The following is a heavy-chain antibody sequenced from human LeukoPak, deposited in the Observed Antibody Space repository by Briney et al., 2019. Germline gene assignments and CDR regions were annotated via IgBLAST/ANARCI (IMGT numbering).Heavy chain of an antibody. CDR2: INPNSGGT. CDR3: ARDRGDVEMATDY. J-gene: IGHJ4*02. V-gene: IGHV1-2*02. CDR1: GYTFTGYY. D-gene: IGHD5-24*01. Sequence: ASVKVSCKASGYTFTGYYMHWVRQAPGQGLEWMGWINPNSGGTNYAQKFQGRVTMTRDTSISTAYMELSGLRSDDTAVYYCARDRGDVEMATDYWGQGTLVTVSS.